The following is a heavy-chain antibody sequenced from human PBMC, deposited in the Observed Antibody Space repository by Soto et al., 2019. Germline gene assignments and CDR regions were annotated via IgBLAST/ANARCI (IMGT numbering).Heavy chain of an antibody. V-gene: IGHV3-23*01. Sequence: EVQLLESGGGLVQPGGSLRLSCAASGFTFSSYAMSWVRQAPGKGLEWVSTISGSGGSTYYADSVKGRFTTSRETSKNTLYLQMNSLSAEDTAVYYSAYSSTPFDYWGQGTLVTVSS. J-gene: IGHJ4*02. CDR2: ISGSGGST. CDR3: AYSSTPFDY. CDR1: GFTFSSYA. D-gene: IGHD6-13*01.